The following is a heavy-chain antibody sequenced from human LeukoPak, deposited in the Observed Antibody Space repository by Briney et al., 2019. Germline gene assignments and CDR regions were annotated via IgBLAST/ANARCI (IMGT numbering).Heavy chain of an antibody. CDR3: AREGYGSGSPDVYYYYYGMDV. V-gene: IGHV1-2*02. CDR1: GYTFTCYY. D-gene: IGHD3-10*01. Sequence: GASVKVSCKASGYTFTCYYMHWVRQAPGQGLEWMGWINPNSGGTNYAQKFQGRVTMTRDTSISTAYMELSRLRSDDTAVYYCAREGYGSGSPDVYYYYYGMDVWGQGTTVTVSS. CDR2: INPNSGGT. J-gene: IGHJ6*02.